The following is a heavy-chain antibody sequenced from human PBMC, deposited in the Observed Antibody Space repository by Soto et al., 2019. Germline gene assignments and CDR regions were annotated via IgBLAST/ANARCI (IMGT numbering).Heavy chain of an antibody. D-gene: IGHD2-15*01. Sequence: QSGGSLRLSCAASGFTFSSYGMHWARQAPGKGLEWVAVISYDGSNKYYADSVKGRFTISRDNSKNTLYLQMNSLRAEDTAVYYCAKDALSCSGGSCYPRDYWGQGTLVTVSS. V-gene: IGHV3-30*18. CDR2: ISYDGSNK. CDR1: GFTFSSYG. J-gene: IGHJ4*02. CDR3: AKDALSCSGGSCYPRDY.